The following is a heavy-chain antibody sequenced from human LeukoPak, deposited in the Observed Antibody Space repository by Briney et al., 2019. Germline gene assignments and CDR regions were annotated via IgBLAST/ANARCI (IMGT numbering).Heavy chain of an antibody. CDR2: MSDSGTT. D-gene: IGHD3-3*01. CDR1: GGSMSNKY. CDR3: ATHDSNGYYPYYFAY. J-gene: IGHJ4*02. Sequence: SETLSLTCRVSGGSMSNKYWSWIRQPPGQGLECIGYMSDSGTTKQNPALKSRVTISLDTSKNHLSLMLSSVTAADTAVYYCATHDSNGYYPYYFAYWGQGTVVTVSS. V-gene: IGHV4-59*08.